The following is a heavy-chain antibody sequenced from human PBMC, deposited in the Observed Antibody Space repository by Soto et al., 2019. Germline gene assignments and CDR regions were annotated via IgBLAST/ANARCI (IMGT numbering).Heavy chain of an antibody. CDR3: AREDIVVVPAFYYYGMDV. J-gene: IGHJ6*02. V-gene: IGHV3-11*06. Sequence: VGSLRLSGAASGFTFSDYYMSWICQAPGKGLEWVSYISSSSSYTNYADSVKGRFTISRDNARNSLYLQMNSLRAEDTAVYYCAREDIVVVPAFYYYGMDVWGQGTTVTVSS. CDR2: ISSSSSYT. CDR1: GFTFSDYY. D-gene: IGHD2-2*01.